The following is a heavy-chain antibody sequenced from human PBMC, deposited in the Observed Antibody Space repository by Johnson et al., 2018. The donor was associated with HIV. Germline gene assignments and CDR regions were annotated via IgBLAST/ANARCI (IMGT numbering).Heavy chain of an antibody. V-gene: IGHV3-30*19. J-gene: IGHJ3*02. CDR3: ARDWDAYGAFDI. Sequence: QVQLVESGGGVVQPGRSLRLSCAASGFTFSSYGMHWVRQAPGKGLEWVAVIWYDGSNKYYADSVKGPFTISRDNSKNTLYLQLNTLRAADTAVYYCARDWDAYGAFDIWGQGTMVTVSS. CDR1: GFTFSSYG. CDR2: IWYDGSNK. D-gene: IGHD1-26*01.